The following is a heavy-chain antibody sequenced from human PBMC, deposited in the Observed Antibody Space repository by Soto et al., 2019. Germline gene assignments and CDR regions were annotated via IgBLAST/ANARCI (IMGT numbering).Heavy chain of an antibody. Sequence: PSETLSLTCAVYGGSFSGYYWSWIRQPPGKGLEWIGEINHSGSTNYNPSLKSRVTISVDTSKNQFSLKLSSVTAADTAVYYCARGFARSPYYYDSSGMGYWGQGTLVTVSS. CDR2: INHSGST. CDR3: ARGFARSPYYYDSSGMGY. J-gene: IGHJ4*02. CDR1: GGSFSGYY. D-gene: IGHD3-22*01. V-gene: IGHV4-34*01.